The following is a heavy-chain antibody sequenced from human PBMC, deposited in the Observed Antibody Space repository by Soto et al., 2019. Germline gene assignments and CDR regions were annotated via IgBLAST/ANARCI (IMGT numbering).Heavy chain of an antibody. J-gene: IGHJ6*02. CDR2: IPQDGVDG. D-gene: IGHD2-21*02. Sequence: PGGSLRLSCEVSGFTFSMYSMSWVRPTPGKGLEWVAKIPQDGVDGHYADSVKGRFTISRDNGKNSLYLQMNNLRAEDTAVYYCARDHLILPAHDFFYGSDVWGRGATVTVSS. CDR3: ARDHLILPAHDFFYGSDV. V-gene: IGHV3-7*03. CDR1: GFTFSMYS.